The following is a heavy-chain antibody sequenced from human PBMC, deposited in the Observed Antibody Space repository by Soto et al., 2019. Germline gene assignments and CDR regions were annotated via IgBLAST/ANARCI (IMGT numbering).Heavy chain of an antibody. D-gene: IGHD3-22*01. V-gene: IGHV5-51*01. J-gene: IGHJ4*02. CDR3: ARQMSYYYDSSGYTFDY. Sequence: GESLKISCNGSGYSFTIYWIDWVRQMPGKGLEWMGIIYPGDSDTRYSPSFQGQVTISADKSISTAYLQWSSLKASDTAMYYCARQMSYYYDSSGYTFDYWGQGTLVTVS. CDR1: GYSFTIYW. CDR2: IYPGDSDT.